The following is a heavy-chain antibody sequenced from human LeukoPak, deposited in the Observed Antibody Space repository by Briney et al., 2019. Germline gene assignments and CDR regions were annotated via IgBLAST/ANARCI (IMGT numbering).Heavy chain of an antibody. CDR1: GGSITTYY. Sequence: KPSETLSLTCTVSGGSITTYYWNWIRQPPGKGLEWIGSISYSGSTDYNSSLKSRVTISSDTSKNHISLTLTSVTAADTAVYYCARDRRDGYNFRWFDPWGQGTLVTVSS. V-gene: IGHV4-59*01. D-gene: IGHD5-24*01. CDR3: ARDRRDGYNFRWFDP. CDR2: ISYSGST. J-gene: IGHJ5*02.